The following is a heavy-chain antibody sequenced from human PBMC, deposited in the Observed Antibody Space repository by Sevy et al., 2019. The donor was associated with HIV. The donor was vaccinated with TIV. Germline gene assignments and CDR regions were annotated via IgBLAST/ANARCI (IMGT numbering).Heavy chain of an antibody. CDR3: ARAVGFTRGAFDI. CDR2: LYYSGST. Sequence: SETLSLTCTISGDSITTNDYFWTWIRQSPGKGLEGIGYLYYSGSTAYNPSPKSRVSISTDTTKSHFSLNLNSVTGADTAIYYCARAVGFTRGAFDIWGQGITVTVSS. D-gene: IGHD3-10*01. J-gene: IGHJ3*02. V-gene: IGHV4-30-4*01. CDR1: GDSITTNDYF.